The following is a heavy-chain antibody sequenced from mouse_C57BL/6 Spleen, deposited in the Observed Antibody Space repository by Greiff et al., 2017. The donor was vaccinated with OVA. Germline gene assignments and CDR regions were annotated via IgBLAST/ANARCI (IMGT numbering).Heavy chain of an antibody. CDR2: IRNKDNNHEK. CDR1: GFTFSDAW. Sequence: EVMLVESGGGLVQPGGSLKLSCAASGFTFSDAWMDWVRQSPEKGLEWVADIRNKDNNHEKYYAEYVKGRFTIYIDDSKSSVYLQMNSLRAEDTGIDYCTRHDYDAIDYWGQGTSVTVSS. V-gene: IGHV6-6*01. J-gene: IGHJ4*01. CDR3: TRHDYDAIDY.